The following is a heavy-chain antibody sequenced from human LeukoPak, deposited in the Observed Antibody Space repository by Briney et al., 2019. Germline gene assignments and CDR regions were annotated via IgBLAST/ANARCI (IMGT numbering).Heavy chain of an antibody. V-gene: IGHV3-64*01. D-gene: IGHD3-10*01. Sequence: GGSLRLSCAASGFTLSDYSMHWLRQAPGKGLEYVSAISRSGYHTYYANSVKGIFTISRDNSKSTLYLQMGSMRAGDMALCSCARVGNSGAFDIWGQETMVTVSS. J-gene: IGHJ3*02. CDR1: GFTLSDYS. CDR3: ARVGNSGAFDI. CDR2: ISRSGYHT.